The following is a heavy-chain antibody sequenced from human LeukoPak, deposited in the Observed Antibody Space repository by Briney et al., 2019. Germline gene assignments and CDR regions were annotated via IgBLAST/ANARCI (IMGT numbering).Heavy chain of an antibody. CDR2: ISYDGSNK. CDR1: GFTFSSYG. CDR3: ARVSGSYPQNWFDP. D-gene: IGHD1-26*01. V-gene: IGHV3-30*03. Sequence: GGSLRLSCAASGFTFSSYGMHWVRQAPGKGLEWVAVISYDGSNKYYADSVKGRFTISRDNSKNTLYLQMNSLRAEDTAVYYCARVSGSYPQNWFDPWGQGTLVTVSS. J-gene: IGHJ5*02.